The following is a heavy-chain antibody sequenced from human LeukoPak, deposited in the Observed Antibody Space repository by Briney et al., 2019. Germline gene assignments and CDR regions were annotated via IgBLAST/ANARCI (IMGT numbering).Heavy chain of an antibody. V-gene: IGHV1-2*02. D-gene: IGHD3-22*01. CDR1: GYAFTAHY. CDR2: INPNSGGT. Sequence: ASVKVSCKASGYAFTAHYIHWLRQAPGQGLEWMGWINPNSGGTNYAQKFRGRVTVTRDTSIYTAYMELSRLTSVDTAVYYCAREGAALRYYYDSSGYYYYYYYMDVWGKGTTVTVSS. J-gene: IGHJ6*03. CDR3: AREGAALRYYYDSSGYYYYYYYMDV.